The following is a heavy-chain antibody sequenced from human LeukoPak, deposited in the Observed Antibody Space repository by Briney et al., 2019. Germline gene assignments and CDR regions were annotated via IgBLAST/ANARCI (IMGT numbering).Heavy chain of an antibody. D-gene: IGHD2-15*01. CDR2: INHSGST. J-gene: IGHJ4*02. Sequence: SETLSLTCAVYGGSFSDFYWSWIRQPPGKGLEWIGEINHSGSTNYNPSLKSRVTISVDTSKNQFSLKLSSVTAADTAVYYCARIGAMAAATALFDYWGQGTLVTVSS. CDR3: ARIGAMAAATALFDY. CDR1: GGSFSDFY. V-gene: IGHV4-34*01.